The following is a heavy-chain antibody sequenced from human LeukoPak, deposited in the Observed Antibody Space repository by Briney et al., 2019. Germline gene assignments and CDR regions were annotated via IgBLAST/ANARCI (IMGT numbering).Heavy chain of an antibody. CDR2: IYYSGST. CDR3: ARGSVAMVAYDY. D-gene: IGHD5-12*01. CDR1: GGSISSGGYY. Sequence: SQTLSLTCTVSGGSISSGGYYWSWIRQHPGKGLEWIGYIYYSGSTYYNPSLKSRVTISVDTSKNQFSLKLSSATAADTAVYYCARGSVAMVAYDYWGQGTLVTVSS. J-gene: IGHJ4*02. V-gene: IGHV4-31*03.